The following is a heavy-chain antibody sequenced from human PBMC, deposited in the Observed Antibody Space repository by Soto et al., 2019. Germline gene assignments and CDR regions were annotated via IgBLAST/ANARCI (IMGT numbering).Heavy chain of an antibody. CDR2: ISGSGGST. CDR3: AKDIHYYDSSGLDY. V-gene: IGHV3-23*01. Sequence: SGGSLRLSCAASGFTFSSYAMSWVRQAPGKGLEWVSAISGSGGSTYYADSVKGRFTISRDNSKNTLYLQMNSLRAEDTAVHYCAKDIHYYDSSGLDYWGQGTLVTVSS. CDR1: GFTFSSYA. J-gene: IGHJ4*02. D-gene: IGHD3-22*01.